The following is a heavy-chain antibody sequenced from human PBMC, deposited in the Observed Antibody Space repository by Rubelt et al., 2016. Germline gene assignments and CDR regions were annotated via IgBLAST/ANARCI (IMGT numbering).Heavy chain of an antibody. CDR3: ARRYGDYGPFDY. Sequence: QLQLQESGPGLVKPSETLSLTCTVSGGSISSSSYYWGWIRQPPGKGLEWIGSIDYSGSTYYNPSLKSRVTISVDPSKNQFSLKLSSVTAADTAVDYCARRYGDYGPFDYWGQGTLVTVSS. V-gene: IGHV4-39*01. D-gene: IGHD4-17*01. CDR1: GGSISSSSYY. CDR2: IDYSGST. J-gene: IGHJ4*02.